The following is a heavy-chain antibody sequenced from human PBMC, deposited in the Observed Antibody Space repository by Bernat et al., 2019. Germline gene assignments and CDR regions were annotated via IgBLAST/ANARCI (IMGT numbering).Heavy chain of an antibody. D-gene: IGHD2-15*01. J-gene: IGHJ1*01. CDR1: GFTFSSYA. V-gene: IGHV3-23*01. CDR2: ISGSGGST. Sequence: EVQLLESGGGLVQPGGSLRLSCAASGFTFSSYAMSWVRQAPGKGVEWVSAISGSGGSTYYADSVKGRFTISRDNSKNTLYLQMNSLRAEDTAVYYCAKDPGYCSGGSCSTVTAEYFQHWGQGTLVTVSS. CDR3: AKDPGYCSGGSCSTVTAEYFQH.